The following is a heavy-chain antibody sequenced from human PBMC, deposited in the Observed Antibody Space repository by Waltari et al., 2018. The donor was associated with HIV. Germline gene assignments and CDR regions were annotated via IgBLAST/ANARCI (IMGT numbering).Heavy chain of an antibody. CDR3: ARRRAQGDFDY. J-gene: IGHJ4*02. CDR2: TSYSEGT. CDR1: GYSRSRGDN. V-gene: IGHV4-38-2*01. Sequence: QVQLQESGPGLVKPSETLSLICAVSGYSRSRGDNWGWIRQPPGEGLEWIGSTSYSEGTYYNPSLRSRVTISLDTSKNQFSLNLNSVTAADTAVYFCARRRAQGDFDYWGQGTLVTVSS. D-gene: IGHD1-26*01.